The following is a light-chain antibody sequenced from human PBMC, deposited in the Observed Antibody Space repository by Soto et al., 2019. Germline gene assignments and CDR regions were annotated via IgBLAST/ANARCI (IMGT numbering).Light chain of an antibody. Sequence: QSALTQPASMSGSPGQSITISCTGTSSDVGGYNYVSWYQQHPDRAPKLIIYEVSNRPSGVSIRFSGSKSANTASLTISGLQAEDEADYYFSSYSTTYTVLFGGGTKLTVL. CDR3: SSYSTTYTVL. CDR2: EVS. CDR1: SSDVGGYNY. J-gene: IGLJ2*01. V-gene: IGLV2-14*01.